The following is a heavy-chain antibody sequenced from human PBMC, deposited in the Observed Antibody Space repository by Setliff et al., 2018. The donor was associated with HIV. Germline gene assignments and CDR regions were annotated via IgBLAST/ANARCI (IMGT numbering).Heavy chain of an antibody. Sequence: ASVKVSCKASGYTFTSYAMHWVRQAPGQRLEWMGWINAGNGNTKYSQKFQGRVTITRDTSASTAYMELSSLRSEDTAVYYCARLAPTGTMVQEASRFGDAVRTELDYWGQGTLVTVSS. J-gene: IGHJ4*02. V-gene: IGHV1-3*01. CDR3: ARLAPTGTMVQEASRFGDAVRTELDY. CDR1: GYTFTSYA. D-gene: IGHD3-10*02. CDR2: INAGNGNT.